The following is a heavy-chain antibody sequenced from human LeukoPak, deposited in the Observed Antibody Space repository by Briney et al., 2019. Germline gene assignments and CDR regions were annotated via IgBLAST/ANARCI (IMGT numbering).Heavy chain of an antibody. CDR1: GFAVSNKY. CDR2: IYSDGST. J-gene: IGHJ4*02. D-gene: IGHD5-18*01. CDR3: TIVSSERQLWLPFDY. V-gene: IGHV3-53*05. Sequence: GGSLRLSCAVSGFAVSNKYMTWVRQAPGKGLEWVSVIYSDGSTFYADSVKGRFTISRDNAKNTVYLQMNSLRTDDTAVYYCTIVSSERQLWLPFDYWGQGTLVTVSS.